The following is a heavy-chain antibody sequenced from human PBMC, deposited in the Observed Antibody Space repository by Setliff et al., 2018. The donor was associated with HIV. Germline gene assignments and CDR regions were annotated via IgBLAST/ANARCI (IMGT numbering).Heavy chain of an antibody. CDR2: INSDGSST. V-gene: IGHV3-74*01. CDR1: GFTFGNYW. CDR3: ADFTVSGPPI. Sequence: GGSLRLSCAASGFTFGNYWMHWVRQAPGKGLVWVSRINSDGSSTTYADSVKGRFTISRDNAKNMLYLQMNSLRAEDTAVYYCADFTVSGPPIWGQGTMVTVSS. J-gene: IGHJ3*02. D-gene: IGHD6-19*01.